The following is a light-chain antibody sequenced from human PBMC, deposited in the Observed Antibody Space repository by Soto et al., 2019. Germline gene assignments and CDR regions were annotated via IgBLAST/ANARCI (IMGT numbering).Light chain of an antibody. CDR3: QQSYSSLT. J-gene: IGKJ4*01. V-gene: IGKV1-39*01. CDR2: AAS. CDR1: QSISSY. Sequence: DIQMTQSPSSLSASVGDRVTITCRASQSISSYLNWYQQKPGKAPKLLIYAASNLQSRVPSRFSGSGSGTDFTLTISSLQPEDFATYYCQQSYSSLTFGGGTKVEIK.